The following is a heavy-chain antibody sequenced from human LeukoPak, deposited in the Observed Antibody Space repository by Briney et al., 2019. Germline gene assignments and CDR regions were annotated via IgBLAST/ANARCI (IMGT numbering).Heavy chain of an antibody. Sequence: KSSETLSLTCTVSGGSISAYYWSWIRQPAGKGPEWIWRIYTGGTIYNPTLQSRVTISVDKSKNQISLRLTSVTAADTAIYHCVRDLDYWGQGTLVTVSS. V-gene: IGHV4-4*07. CDR1: GGSISAYY. J-gene: IGHJ4*02. CDR2: IYTGGT. CDR3: VRDLDY.